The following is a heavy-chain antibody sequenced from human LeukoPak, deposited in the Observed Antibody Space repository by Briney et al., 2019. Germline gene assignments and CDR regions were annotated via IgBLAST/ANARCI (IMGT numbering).Heavy chain of an antibody. CDR1: GYTLTKLS. Sequence: ASVKVSCKVSGYTLTKLSMHWVRQAPGKGLEWMGGFDPEDGETIYAQKFQGRVTMTGDTSTDTAYMELGSLRSEDTAVYYCATLLDWGRAWGQGTLVTVSS. D-gene: IGHD1-1*01. J-gene: IGHJ5*02. CDR3: ATLLDWGRA. CDR2: FDPEDGET. V-gene: IGHV1-24*01.